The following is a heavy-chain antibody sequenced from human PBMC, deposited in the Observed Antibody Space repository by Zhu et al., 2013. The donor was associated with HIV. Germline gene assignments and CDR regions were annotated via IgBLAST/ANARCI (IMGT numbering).Heavy chain of an antibody. CDR1: EGTFSSYA. D-gene: IGHD6-13*01. Sequence: QVQLVQSGAEVKKPGSSVKVSCKAXEGTFSSYAISWVRQAPGQGLEWMGGIIPIFGTANYAQKFQGRVTITADESTSTAYMELSSLRPEDTAVYYCARGVSSSWYLHYYYMDVWGKGPRSPSP. CDR2: IIPIFGTA. J-gene: IGHJ6*03. V-gene: IGHV1-69*01. CDR3: ARGVSSSWYLHYYYMDV.